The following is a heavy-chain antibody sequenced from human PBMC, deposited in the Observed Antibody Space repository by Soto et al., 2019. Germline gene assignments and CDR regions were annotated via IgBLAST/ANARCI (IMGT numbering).Heavy chain of an antibody. V-gene: IGHV3-74*01. Sequence: GGSLRLSCAASGFTFSSYWMHWVRQAPGKGLVWVSRINSDGSSISYADSVKGRFTISRDNAKNTLYLQMNSLRAEDTAVYYCARDYEAYCSGGSCYLFYWGQGTLVTVSS. CDR1: GFTFSSYW. D-gene: IGHD2-15*01. CDR3: ARDYEAYCSGGSCYLFY. J-gene: IGHJ4*02. CDR2: INSDGSSI.